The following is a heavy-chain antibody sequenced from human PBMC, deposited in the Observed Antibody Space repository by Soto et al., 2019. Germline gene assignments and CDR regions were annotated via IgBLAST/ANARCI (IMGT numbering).Heavy chain of an antibody. D-gene: IGHD2-8*01. Sequence: ETLSLTCAVYGGSFSGYYWSWIRQPPGKGLEWTGEINHSGSTNYNPSLKSRVTISVDTSKNQFSLKLSSVTAADTAVYYCARGPPTYCTNGVCYLYNYWGQGTLVTVSS. J-gene: IGHJ4*02. V-gene: IGHV4-34*01. CDR1: GGSFSGYY. CDR3: ARGPPTYCTNGVCYLYNY. CDR2: INHSGST.